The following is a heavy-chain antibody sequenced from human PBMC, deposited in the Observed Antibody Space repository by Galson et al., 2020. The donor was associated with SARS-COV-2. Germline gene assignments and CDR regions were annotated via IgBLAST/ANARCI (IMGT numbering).Heavy chain of an antibody. D-gene: IGHD4-17*01. CDR3: ATASPLTVTQHWFDP. Sequence: SVKVSCKASGGTFSSYAISWVRQAPGQGLEWMGGIIPIFGTANYAQKFQGRVTITADESTSTAYMELSSLRSEDTAVYYCATASPLTVTQHWFDPWGQGTLVTVSS. V-gene: IGHV1-69*13. J-gene: IGHJ5*02. CDR1: GGTFSSYA. CDR2: IIPIFGTA.